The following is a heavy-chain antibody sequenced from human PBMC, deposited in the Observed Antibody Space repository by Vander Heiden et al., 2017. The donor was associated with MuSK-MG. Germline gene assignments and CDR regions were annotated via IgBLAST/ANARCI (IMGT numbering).Heavy chain of an antibody. J-gene: IGHJ4*02. CDR1: GFTSSVYT. CDR2: ISMGSTFI. D-gene: IGHD3-22*01. CDR3: ARVKESVYLYPPRDYFDH. V-gene: IGHV3-21*01. Sequence: EVHLVESGGGLVKPGGSLSLTCSASGFTSSVYTMNWVRQAPGKGLEWVSSISMGSTFIYYLDSVEGRFTISRDNARNSVVLEMNSLRAEDTGVYFCARVKESVYLYPPRDYFDHWGQGTLVTVSS.